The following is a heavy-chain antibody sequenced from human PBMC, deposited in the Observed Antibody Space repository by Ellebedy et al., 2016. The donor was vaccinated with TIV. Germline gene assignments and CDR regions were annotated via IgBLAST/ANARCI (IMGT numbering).Heavy chain of an antibody. Sequence: GGSLRLXXAASGFTLSSYWMHWVRQAPGKGLVWVSRINGDGSSTSHADSVKGRFITSRDNAKNTLYLQMNGLRVEDTAIYYCARVGLWSHYDDSGYDYWGQGILVTVSS. CDR3: ARVGLWSHYDDSGYDY. CDR2: INGDGSST. V-gene: IGHV3-74*01. J-gene: IGHJ4*02. CDR1: GFTLSSYW. D-gene: IGHD3-22*01.